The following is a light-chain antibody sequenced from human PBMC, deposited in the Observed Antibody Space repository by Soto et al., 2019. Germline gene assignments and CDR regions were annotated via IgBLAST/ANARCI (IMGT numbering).Light chain of an antibody. CDR2: VAY. CDR1: NSVTGNS. CDR3: QQYGT. Sequence: IVLTQSPGTLSFSXGEGATLCSRARNSVTGNSLAWYKHKPGQXPRLLIYVAYSRATGIPDRFSASGSGKHFTLTISGLEPEDFAVYYCQQYGTFGQGTKVDIK. V-gene: IGKV3-20*01. J-gene: IGKJ1*01.